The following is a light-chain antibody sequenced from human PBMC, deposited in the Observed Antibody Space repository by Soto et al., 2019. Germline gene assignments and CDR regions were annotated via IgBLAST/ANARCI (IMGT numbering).Light chain of an antibody. Sequence: EIVLTQSPGTLSLSPGERATLSCRASRSVSSSYLAWYQQKPGQAPRLLIYGASSRATGIPDRFSGSGSGTAFTLPISRLEPEDFAVYYCQQEGSSPPYTFGQGTKLE. CDR1: RSVSSSY. V-gene: IGKV3-20*01. CDR3: QQEGSSPPYT. J-gene: IGKJ2*01. CDR2: GAS.